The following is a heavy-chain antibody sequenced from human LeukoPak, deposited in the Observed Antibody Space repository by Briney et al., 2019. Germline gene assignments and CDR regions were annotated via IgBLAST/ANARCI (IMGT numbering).Heavy chain of an antibody. CDR1: GGTFSSYA. CDR3: ASKYHYDSSGSFDY. V-gene: IGHV1-69*05. CDR2: IIPIFGTA. J-gene: IGHJ4*02. Sequence: GASVKVSCKASGGTFSSYAISWVRQAPGQGLEWMGRIIPIFGTANYAQKFQGRVTITTDESTSTAYMELSSLRSEDTAVYYCASKYHYDSSGSFDYWGQGTLVTVSS. D-gene: IGHD3-22*01.